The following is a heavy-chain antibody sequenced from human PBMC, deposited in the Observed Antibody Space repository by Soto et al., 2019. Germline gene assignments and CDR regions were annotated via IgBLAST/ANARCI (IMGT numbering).Heavy chain of an antibody. CDR1: GYTFTSYG. CDR3: ARERYYYVWGKTDY. Sequence: QVQLVQSGAEVKKPGASVKVSCKASGYTFTSYGISWVRQAPGQGLEWMGWISAYNGNTTYAQKLQGRVTMTTDTSTSRAYKELRSLRSDDTAVYYCARERYYYVWGKTDYWGQGTQVTVSS. CDR2: ISAYNGNT. J-gene: IGHJ4*02. V-gene: IGHV1-18*01. D-gene: IGHD3-16*01.